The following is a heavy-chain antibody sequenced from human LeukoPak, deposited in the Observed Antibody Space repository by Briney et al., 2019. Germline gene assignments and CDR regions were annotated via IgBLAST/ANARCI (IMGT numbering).Heavy chain of an antibody. CDR2: INPNSGGT. Sequence: ASVKVSCKASGYTFTGYYMHWVRQAPGQGLEWMGWINPNSGGTNYAQKFQGRVTMTRDTSISTAYMELSRLRSDDTAVYYCARTRLTYYYGSGSANWFDPWGQGTLFTVSS. V-gene: IGHV1-2*02. CDR1: GYTFTGYY. D-gene: IGHD3-10*01. CDR3: ARTRLTYYYGSGSANWFDP. J-gene: IGHJ5*02.